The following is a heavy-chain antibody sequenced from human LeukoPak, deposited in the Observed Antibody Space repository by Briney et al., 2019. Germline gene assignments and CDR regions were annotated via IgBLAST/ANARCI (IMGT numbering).Heavy chain of an antibody. J-gene: IGHJ4*02. V-gene: IGHV1-69*04. CDR1: GGTFSSYA. CDR3: ARIADGYTIDY. CDR2: IIPILGIA. D-gene: IGHD5-24*01. Sequence: SVKVSCKASGGTFSSYAISWVRRAPGQGLEWMGRIIPILGIANYAQKFQGRVTITADKSASAAYMELSSLRSEDTAVYYCARIADGYTIDYWGQGTLVTVSS.